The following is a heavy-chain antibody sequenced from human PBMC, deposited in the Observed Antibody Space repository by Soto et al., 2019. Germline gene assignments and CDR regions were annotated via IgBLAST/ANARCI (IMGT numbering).Heavy chain of an antibody. J-gene: IGHJ6*02. D-gene: IGHD3-10*01. V-gene: IGHV4-59*01. CDR2: IYYSGST. CDR3: ARDSALMVRELDPTGNYYYYYGMDV. CDR1: GGSISSYY. Sequence: SETLSLTCTVSGGSISSYYWSWIRQPPGKGLEWVGYIYYSGSTNYNPSLKSRVTMSVDTSKNQFSLKPGSGTAADTAVYYCARDSALMVRELDPTGNYYYYYGMDVWGQGTTVTVSS.